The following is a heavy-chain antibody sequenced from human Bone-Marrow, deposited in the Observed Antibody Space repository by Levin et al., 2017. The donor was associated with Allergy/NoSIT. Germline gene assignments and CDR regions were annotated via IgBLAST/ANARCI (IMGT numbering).Heavy chain of an antibody. D-gene: IGHD2-2*01. J-gene: IGHJ6*02. CDR2: ISWDGGST. V-gene: IGHV3-43*01. CDR3: AKDTHYCISTSCSLFDDYYGMDV. CDR1: GFTFDDYT. Sequence: AGGSLRLSCAASGFTFDDYTMHWVRQAPGKGLEWVSLISWDGGSTYYADSVKGRFTISRDNSKNSLYLQMNSLRTEDTALYYCAKDTHYCISTSCSLFDDYYGMDVWGQGTTVTVSS.